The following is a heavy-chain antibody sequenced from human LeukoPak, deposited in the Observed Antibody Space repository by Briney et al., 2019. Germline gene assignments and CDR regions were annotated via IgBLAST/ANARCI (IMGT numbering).Heavy chain of an antibody. CDR3: ARDHGIFGVVIFYYYYGMDV. CDR1: GYTFTSYG. D-gene: IGHD3-3*01. V-gene: IGHV1-18*01. Sequence: GASVKVSCKASGYTFTSYGISWVRQAPGQGLEWMGWISAYNGNTNYAQKLQGRVTMTTDTSTSTAYMELRSLRSDDTAVYYCARDHGIFGVVIFYYYYGMDVWGQGTTVTVSS. CDR2: ISAYNGNT. J-gene: IGHJ6*02.